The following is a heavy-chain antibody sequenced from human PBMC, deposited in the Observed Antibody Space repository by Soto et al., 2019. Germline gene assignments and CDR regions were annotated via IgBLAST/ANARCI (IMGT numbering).Heavy chain of an antibody. V-gene: IGHV3-30-3*01. Sequence: QVQLVESGGGVVQPGRSLRLSCAASGFTFSSYAMHWVRQAPGKGLEWVAVISYDGSNKYYADSVKGRFTISRDNSKNTLYLQMNSLRAEDTAVYYCARVRDYYYHYGMDVWGQGTTVTVSS. CDR1: GFTFSSYA. CDR3: ARVRDYYYHYGMDV. CDR2: ISYDGSNK. J-gene: IGHJ6*02.